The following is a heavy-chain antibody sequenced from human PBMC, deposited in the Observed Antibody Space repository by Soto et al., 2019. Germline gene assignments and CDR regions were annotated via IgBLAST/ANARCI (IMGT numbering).Heavy chain of an antibody. V-gene: IGHV4-59*01. Sequence: PSETLSLTCTVCGGTISSYYWSWIRQPPGKGLEWIGYIYYSGSTNYNPSLKSRVTISVDTSKNQFSLKLSSVTAADTAVYYCAREYPTMVRGVITNWFDPWGQGTLVTVSS. CDR2: IYYSGST. CDR1: GGTISSYY. CDR3: AREYPTMVRGVITNWFDP. D-gene: IGHD3-10*01. J-gene: IGHJ5*02.